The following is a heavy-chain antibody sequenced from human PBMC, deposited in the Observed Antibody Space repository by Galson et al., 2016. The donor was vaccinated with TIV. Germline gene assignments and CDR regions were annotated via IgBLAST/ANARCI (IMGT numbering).Heavy chain of an antibody. CDR2: ISGYNGNT. CDR1: GYAFNTYG. J-gene: IGHJ5*02. Sequence: SVKVSCKGSGYAFNTYGISWVRQAPGQGLEWMGWISGYNGNTNYAQNFQGRVTLTTDASTTTAYMELRGLGSDDTAVYYCARDRGNLPSGAWFDPWGQGTLVTVSS. V-gene: IGHV1-18*01. CDR3: ARDRGNLPSGAWFDP. D-gene: IGHD1-14*01.